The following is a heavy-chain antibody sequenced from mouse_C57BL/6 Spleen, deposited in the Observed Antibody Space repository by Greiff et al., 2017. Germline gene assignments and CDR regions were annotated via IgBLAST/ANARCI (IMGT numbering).Heavy chain of an antibody. CDR3: ARTVGTTVPHWYFDV. Sequence: VQPQQSGPELVKPGASVKLSCKASGYTFTSYDINWVKQRPGQGLEWIGWIYPRDGSTKYNEKFKGKATLTVDTSSSTAYMELHSLTSEDSAVYFCARTVGTTVPHWYFDVWGTGTTVTVSS. CDR1: GYTFTSYD. CDR2: IYPRDGST. D-gene: IGHD1-1*01. V-gene: IGHV1-85*01. J-gene: IGHJ1*03.